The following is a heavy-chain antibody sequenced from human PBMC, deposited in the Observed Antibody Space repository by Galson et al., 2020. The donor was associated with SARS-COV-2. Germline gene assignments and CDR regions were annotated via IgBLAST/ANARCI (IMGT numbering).Heavy chain of an antibody. Sequence: ASVKVSCKASGGTFSSNAISWVRQAPGQWLEWMGRIIPKFGTPNYAQKFQDRVTFTADKSTSTAYMELSSLRSEDTAVYYCARDQDTSGFYSNTWCDPWSQGTLGTVSS. CDR2: IIPKFGTP. J-gene: IGHJ5*02. CDR1: GGTFSSNA. CDR3: ARDQDTSGFYSNTWCDP. V-gene: IGHV1-69*06. D-gene: IGHD3-22*01.